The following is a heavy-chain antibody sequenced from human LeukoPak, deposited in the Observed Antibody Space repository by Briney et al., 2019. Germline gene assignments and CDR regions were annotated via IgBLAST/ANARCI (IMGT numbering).Heavy chain of an antibody. Sequence: SVKVPCKASGYTFTSYGISWVRQAPGQGLEWMGWISAYNGKTNYAQKLQGRVTMTTDTSTSTAYMELRSLRSDDTAVYYCARRQGSGWCPHYYYYMDVWGKGTTVTVSS. V-gene: IGHV1-18*01. CDR2: ISAYNGKT. D-gene: IGHD6-19*01. CDR1: GYTFTSYG. J-gene: IGHJ6*03. CDR3: ARRQGSGWCPHYYYYMDV.